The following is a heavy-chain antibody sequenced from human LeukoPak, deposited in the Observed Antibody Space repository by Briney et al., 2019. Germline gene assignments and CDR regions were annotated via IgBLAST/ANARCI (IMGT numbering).Heavy chain of an antibody. CDR2: ISGSGVKT. CDR3: VKVRVDSGSAPYYFND. J-gene: IGHJ4*02. V-gene: IGHV3-23*01. Sequence: GGSLRPSCAASGFTFSNYAMTWVRQAPGKRLEWVSAISGSGVKTYYADSARGRFTISRDNSKNTLYLQMNSLRVEDTAVYYCVKVRVDSGSAPYYFNDWDQGTLVTVSS. D-gene: IGHD3-10*01. CDR1: GFTFSNYA.